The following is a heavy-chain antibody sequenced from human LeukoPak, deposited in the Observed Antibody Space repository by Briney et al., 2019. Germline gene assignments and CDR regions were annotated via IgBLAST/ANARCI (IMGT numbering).Heavy chain of an antibody. CDR1: GGTFTSYA. Sequence: ASVKVSCKASGGTFTSYAISWVRQAPGQGLEWVGWISAYNGNTNYAQKLQGRVTMTTDTSTSTAYMELRSLRSDDTAVYYCAVQQLPRFRWFDPWGQGTLVTVSS. CDR2: ISAYNGNT. J-gene: IGHJ5*02. D-gene: IGHD6-13*01. CDR3: AVQQLPRFRWFDP. V-gene: IGHV1-18*01.